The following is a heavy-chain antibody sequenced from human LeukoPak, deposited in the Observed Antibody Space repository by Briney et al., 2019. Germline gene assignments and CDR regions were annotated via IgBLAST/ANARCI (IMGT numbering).Heavy chain of an antibody. V-gene: IGHV1-8*03. CDR1: GYTFTSYA. D-gene: IGHD4-11*01. Sequence: ASVKVSCKASGYTFTSYAMHWVRQATGQGLEWMGWMNPNTGKTGYTQKFQGRVTITWDTSIRTAYMELSSLRSDDTAVYYCVRVGYSNSYDYWGQGTPVTVSS. CDR3: VRVGYSNSYDY. CDR2: MNPNTGKT. J-gene: IGHJ4*02.